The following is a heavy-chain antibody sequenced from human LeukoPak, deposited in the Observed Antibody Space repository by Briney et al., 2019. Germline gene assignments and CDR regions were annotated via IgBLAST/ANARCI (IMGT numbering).Heavy chain of an antibody. Sequence: KTSQTLSLTCAISGDSVSSNSAAWNWIRQSPSRGLEWLGRTYYRSKWYNDYAVSVKSRITINPDTSKNQFSLQLNSVTPEDTAVYYCARDGDFSGYDYYYYYYMDVWGKGTTVTISS. CDR2: TYYRSKWYN. CDR1: GDSVSSNSAA. D-gene: IGHD5-12*01. CDR3: ARDGDFSGYDYYYYYYMDV. V-gene: IGHV6-1*01. J-gene: IGHJ6*03.